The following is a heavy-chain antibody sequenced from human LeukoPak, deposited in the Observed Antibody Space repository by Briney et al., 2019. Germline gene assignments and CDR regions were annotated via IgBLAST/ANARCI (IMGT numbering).Heavy chain of an antibody. Sequence: ASVKVSCKASGYSFPSFGLSWVRQAPGQGLEWMGLISAYTGDTVYDQKFQGRVTVTTDMSAKTAYMELRGLRSDDTAVYYCARDLRHGSSGAFDIWGQGTMVTVSS. D-gene: IGHD3-22*01. J-gene: IGHJ3*02. CDR2: ISAYTGDT. CDR1: GYSFPSFG. V-gene: IGHV1-18*01. CDR3: ARDLRHGSSGAFDI.